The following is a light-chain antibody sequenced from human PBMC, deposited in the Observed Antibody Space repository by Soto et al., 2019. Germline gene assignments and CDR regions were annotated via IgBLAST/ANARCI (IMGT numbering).Light chain of an antibody. J-gene: IGLJ3*02. Sequence: QSALTQPPSASGSPGQSVTISCTGTSSDVGGHNYVSWYQQHPGKAPKLIIYDVNKRPSGVPDRFSGSKSGNTASLTVSGLQAEDEADYHCQSDDSSLSGWVFGGGTKVTVL. CDR2: DVN. CDR3: QSDDSSLSGWV. V-gene: IGLV2-8*01. CDR1: SSDVGGHNY.